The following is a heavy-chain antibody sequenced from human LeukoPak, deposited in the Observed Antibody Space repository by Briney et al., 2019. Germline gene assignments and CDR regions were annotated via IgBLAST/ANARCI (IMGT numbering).Heavy chain of an antibody. D-gene: IGHD1-26*01. Sequence: GGSLRLSCAASGFTFSSYAMSWVRQAPGKGLEWVSAISGSGGSTYYADSVKGRFTISRDNSKNTLYLQMNSLRAEDTAVYYCAKRSGSFSGGSYMDVWGKGTTVTISS. CDR1: GFTFSSYA. J-gene: IGHJ6*03. V-gene: IGHV3-23*01. CDR2: ISGSGGST. CDR3: AKRSGSFSGGSYMDV.